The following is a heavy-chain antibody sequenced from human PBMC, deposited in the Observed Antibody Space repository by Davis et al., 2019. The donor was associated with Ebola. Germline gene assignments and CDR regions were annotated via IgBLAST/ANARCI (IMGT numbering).Heavy chain of an antibody. CDR1: GGSVSSGSYY. CDR2: IYHSGST. D-gene: IGHD6-6*01. V-gene: IGHV4-61*01. J-gene: IGHJ6*03. CDR3: ARQYSSSFGYYYYYMDV. Sequence: PGGSLRLSCTVSGGSVSSGSYYWSWIRQPPGKGLEWIGEIYHSGSTNYNPSLKSRVTISVDKSKNQFSLKLSSVTAADTAVYYCARQYSSSFGYYYYYMDVWGKGTTVTVSS.